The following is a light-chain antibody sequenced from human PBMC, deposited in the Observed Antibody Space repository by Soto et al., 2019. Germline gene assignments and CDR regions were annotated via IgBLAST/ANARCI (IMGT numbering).Light chain of an antibody. Sequence: EIVMTQSPATLSVSPGERATLSCRASQSVSSNLAWYQQKPGQAPRLLIYGASTRATGIPARFSGSGSGTEFTLTISSLQSEXXXXXXXXXXXXWPLTFGGGTKVEIK. CDR3: XXXXXWPLT. V-gene: IGKV3-15*01. J-gene: IGKJ4*01. CDR1: QSVSSN. CDR2: GAS.